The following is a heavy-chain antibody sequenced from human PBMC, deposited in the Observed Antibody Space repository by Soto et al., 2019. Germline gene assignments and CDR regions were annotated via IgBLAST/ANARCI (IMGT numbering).Heavy chain of an antibody. J-gene: IGHJ6*02. CDR2: INPSGGST. CDR3: AREGIAARLNYYYYYGMDV. CDR1: GYTFTSYY. V-gene: IGHV1-46*01. D-gene: IGHD6-6*01. Sequence: EASVKVSCKASGYTFTSYYMHWVQQAPGQGLEWMGIINPSGGSTSYAQKFQGRVTMTRDTSTSTVYMELSSLRSEDTAVYYCAREGIAARLNYYYYYGMDVWGQGTTVTVSS.